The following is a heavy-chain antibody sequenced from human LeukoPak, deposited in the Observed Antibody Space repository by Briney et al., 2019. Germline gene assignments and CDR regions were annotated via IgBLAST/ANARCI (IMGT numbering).Heavy chain of an antibody. J-gene: IGHJ4*02. CDR3: ARFLVEMATIEVGFDY. Sequence: PGGSLRLSCAASGFTFSSYWMHWVRQAPGKGLVWVSRINSDGSSTSYADSVKGRFTISRDNAKNTLYLQMNSLRAEDTVVYYCARFLVEMATIEVGFDYWGQGTLVTVSS. V-gene: IGHV3-74*01. CDR1: GFTFSSYW. D-gene: IGHD5-24*01. CDR2: INSDGSST.